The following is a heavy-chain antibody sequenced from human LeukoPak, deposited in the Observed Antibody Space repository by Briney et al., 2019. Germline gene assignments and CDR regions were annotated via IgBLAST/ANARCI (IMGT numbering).Heavy chain of an antibody. V-gene: IGHV3-30*18. J-gene: IGHJ4*02. CDR3: AKDLGGSYFPFDY. CDR2: ISYDGSNK. CDR1: GFTFSSYG. D-gene: IGHD1-26*01. Sequence: GGSLRLSCAASGFTFSSYGMHWVRQAPGKGLEWVAVISYDGSNKYYADSVKGRFTISRDNSKNTLYLQMNSLRAEDTAVYYCAKDLGGSYFPFDYWGQGTLVTVSS.